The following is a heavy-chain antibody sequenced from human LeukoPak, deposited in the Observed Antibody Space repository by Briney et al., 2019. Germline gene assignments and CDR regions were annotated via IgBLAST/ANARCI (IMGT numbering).Heavy chain of an antibody. V-gene: IGHV4-39*01. CDR3: ASSPYSSSSFDY. CDR1: GGSISSSSYY. Sequence: SETLSLTCTVSGGSISSSSYYWGWLRQPPGKGLEWFGSIYYSGSTYYNPSLKSRVTISVNTSKNQFSLKLSTVTAADTAVYYCASSPYSSSSFDYWGQGTLVTVSS. D-gene: IGHD6-13*01. J-gene: IGHJ4*02. CDR2: IYYSGST.